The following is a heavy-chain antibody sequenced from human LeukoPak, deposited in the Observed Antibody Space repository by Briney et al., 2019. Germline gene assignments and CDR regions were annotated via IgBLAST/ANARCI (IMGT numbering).Heavy chain of an antibody. CDR2: ISYDGSNK. Sequence: GGSLRLSCAASGFTFSSYAMHWVRQAPGKGPEWVAVISYDGSNKYYADSVKGRFIISRDNSKNTLYLQMNSLRAEDTAVYYCAKDRGYITYYFDYWGQGTLVTVSS. V-gene: IGHV3-30*04. D-gene: IGHD3-10*01. CDR1: GFTFSSYA. CDR3: AKDRGYITYYFDY. J-gene: IGHJ4*02.